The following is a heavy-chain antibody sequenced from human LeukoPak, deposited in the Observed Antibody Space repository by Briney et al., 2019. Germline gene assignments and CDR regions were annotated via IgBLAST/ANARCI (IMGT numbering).Heavy chain of an antibody. J-gene: IGHJ5*02. CDR2: ISAYNGNT. Sequence: GASVKVSCKASGYTFTSYGISWVRQAPGQGHEWMGWISAYNGNTNYAQKLQGRVTMTTDTFTSTAYMELRSLRSDDTAVYYCARASLPFGGTVTGGLYNWFDPWGQGTLVTVSS. D-gene: IGHD4-17*01. V-gene: IGHV1-18*01. CDR3: ARASLPFGGTVTGGLYNWFDP. CDR1: GYTFTSYG.